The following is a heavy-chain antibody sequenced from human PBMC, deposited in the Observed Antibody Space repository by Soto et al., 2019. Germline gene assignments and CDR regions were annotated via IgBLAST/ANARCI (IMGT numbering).Heavy chain of an antibody. Sequence: ASVKVSCKASGYTFSRHGISWVRQAPGQGLEWMGWISAYNGNTNYAQKLQGRVTMTTDTSTSTAYMELRSLRSDDTAVYYCARGSGYSSPPSYYYGMDVWGQGTTVTVSS. CDR1: GYTFSRHG. CDR2: ISAYNGNT. V-gene: IGHV1-18*01. J-gene: IGHJ6*02. CDR3: ARGSGYSSPPSYYYGMDV. D-gene: IGHD6-13*01.